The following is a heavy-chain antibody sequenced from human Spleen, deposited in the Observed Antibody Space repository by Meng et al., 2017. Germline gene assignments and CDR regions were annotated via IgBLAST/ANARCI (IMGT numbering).Heavy chain of an antibody. CDR1: GYTFTAYY. D-gene: IGHD4-23*01. CDR3: ASGRTTVVTLVPFDY. V-gene: IGHV1-2*06. J-gene: IGHJ4*02. CDR2: INPDTGDT. Sequence: ASVKVSCKASGYTFTAYYIHWVRQAPGQGLEWMGHINPDTGDTLYAQKFQGRVTMTRDTSISTAYMELSRLRSDDTAVYYGASGRTTVVTLVPFDYWGQGTLVTVSS.